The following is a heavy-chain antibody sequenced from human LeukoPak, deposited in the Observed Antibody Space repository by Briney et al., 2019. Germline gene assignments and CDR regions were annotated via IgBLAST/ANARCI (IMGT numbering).Heavy chain of an antibody. Sequence: SETLSLTCAVYGGSFSGYYWSWIRQPPGKGLEWIGEINHSGSTNYNPSLKSRVTISVDTSKNHFSLKLSSVTAADTAVYYCARLTMVRGVIIFFRFDAWGQGTLVTVSS. CDR1: GGSFSGYY. CDR2: INHSGST. J-gene: IGHJ5*02. CDR3: ARLTMVRGVIIFFRFDA. D-gene: IGHD3-10*01. V-gene: IGHV4-34*01.